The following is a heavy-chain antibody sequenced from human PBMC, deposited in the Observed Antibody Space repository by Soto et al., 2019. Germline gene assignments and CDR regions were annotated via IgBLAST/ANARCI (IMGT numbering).Heavy chain of an antibody. CDR2: IIPILGIA. D-gene: IGHD2-15*01. J-gene: IGHJ6*03. Sequence: ASVKVSCKASGGTFSSYTISWVRQAPGQGLEWMGRIIPILGIANYAQKFQGRVTITADKSTSTAYMELSSLRSEDTAVYYCARDRYCSGGSCYRDRHNYYYYYMDVWGKGTTVTVSS. V-gene: IGHV1-69*04. CDR1: GGTFSSYT. CDR3: ARDRYCSGGSCYRDRHNYYYYYMDV.